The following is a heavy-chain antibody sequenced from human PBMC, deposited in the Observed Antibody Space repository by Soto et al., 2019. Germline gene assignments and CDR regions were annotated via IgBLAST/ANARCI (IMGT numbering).Heavy chain of an antibody. CDR1: GGSISSYY. Sequence: QVQLQESGPGLVKPSETLSLTCTVSGGSISSYYWSWIRQPPGKGLEWIGYIYYSGSTNYNPSLKSRVTISVDTSKNQFSLKLSSVTAADTAVYYCARHSYGVNMVYVYWGQGTLVTVSS. D-gene: IGHD2-8*01. CDR3: ARHSYGVNMVYVY. V-gene: IGHV4-59*08. CDR2: IYYSGST. J-gene: IGHJ4*02.